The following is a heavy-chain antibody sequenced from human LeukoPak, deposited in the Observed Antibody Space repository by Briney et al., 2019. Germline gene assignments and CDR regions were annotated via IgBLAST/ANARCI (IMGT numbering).Heavy chain of an antibody. CDR1: GFTLSSYT. J-gene: IGHJ3*02. D-gene: IGHD3-10*01. Sequence: GGSLRLSRAVSGFTLSSYTMNWVRQAPAKGLEWVSYINSGSSTIYYADSVKGRFTISRDNAKNSLYLQMNSLRDEDTAVYYCARDPGIGFDIWGQGTMVIVSS. CDR2: INSGSSTI. V-gene: IGHV3-48*02. CDR3: ARDPGIGFDI.